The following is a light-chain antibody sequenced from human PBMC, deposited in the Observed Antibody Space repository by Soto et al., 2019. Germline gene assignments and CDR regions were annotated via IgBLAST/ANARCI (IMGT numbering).Light chain of an antibody. CDR3: QQYYTYPWT. J-gene: IGKJ1*01. CDR2: ATS. V-gene: IGKV1-8*01. CDR1: QGISSY. Sequence: AIRMTQSPSGVSASALDKGTITGRASQGISSYLAWFQQKPGRPPKLLMSATSTLQSDVPSRFSGSGSGTDFTLTIGCLQSEDFATYYCQQYYTYPWTFGQGTKVDIK.